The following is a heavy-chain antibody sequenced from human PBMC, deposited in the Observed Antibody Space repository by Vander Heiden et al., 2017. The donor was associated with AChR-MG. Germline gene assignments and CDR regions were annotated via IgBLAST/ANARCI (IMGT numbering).Heavy chain of an antibody. J-gene: IGHJ3*02. D-gene: IGHD3-10*01. CDR2: ISGSGGST. CDR3: AKDWGGDI. CDR1: GFTLSSDA. V-gene: IGHV3-23*01. Sequence: EVQLLESGRGLVQPGGSLRLSCPASGFTLSSDAMSWVRQAPGKGLEWVSAISGSGGSTYYADSVKGRFTISRDNSKNTLYLQMNSLRAEDTAVYYCAKDWGGDIWGQGTMVTVSS.